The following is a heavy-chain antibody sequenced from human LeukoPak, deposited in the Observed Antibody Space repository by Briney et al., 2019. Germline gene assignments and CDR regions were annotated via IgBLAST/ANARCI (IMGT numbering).Heavy chain of an antibody. J-gene: IGHJ4*02. V-gene: IGHV4-39*01. CDR1: GGSISSYY. D-gene: IGHD6-13*01. Sequence: SETLSLTCTVSGGSISSYYWGWIRQPPGKGLEWIGSIYYSGSTYYNPSLKSRVTISVDTSKNQFSLKLSSVTAADTAVYYCARHNSFGSSWYYFDYWGQGTLVTVSS. CDR3: ARHNSFGSSWYYFDY. CDR2: IYYSGST.